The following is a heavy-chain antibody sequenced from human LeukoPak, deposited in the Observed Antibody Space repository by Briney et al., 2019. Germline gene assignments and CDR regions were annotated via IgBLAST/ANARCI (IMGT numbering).Heavy chain of an antibody. D-gene: IGHD3-3*01. J-gene: IGHJ5*02. CDR1: GFDFRNYA. Sequence: GGSLRLSCVASGFDFRNYAMSWVRQPPGKGLEWVSAISTHGYDTYYADSVKGRFTFSRDNYRNIMYLQMDNLRAEDTAVYFCAKDGYDFWSAYQIDLWGQGTAVTVSS. CDR2: ISTHGYDT. CDR3: AKDGYDFWSAYQIDL. V-gene: IGHV3-23*01.